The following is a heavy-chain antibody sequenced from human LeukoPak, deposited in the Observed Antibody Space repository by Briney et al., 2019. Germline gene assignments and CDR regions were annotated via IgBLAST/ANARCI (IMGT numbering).Heavy chain of an antibody. D-gene: IGHD3-16*02. J-gene: IGHJ4*02. CDR2: IYYSGSA. Sequence: SETLSLTCTVSGGSISSSTYYWGWIRQPPGKGLEWIGSIYYSGSAYYNPSLKSRVTISVDTSKNQFSLKLSSVTAADTAVYYCARDLRTNSGGVIDFDYWGQGTLVTVSS. V-gene: IGHV4-39*07. CDR1: GGSISSSTYY. CDR3: ARDLRTNSGGVIDFDY.